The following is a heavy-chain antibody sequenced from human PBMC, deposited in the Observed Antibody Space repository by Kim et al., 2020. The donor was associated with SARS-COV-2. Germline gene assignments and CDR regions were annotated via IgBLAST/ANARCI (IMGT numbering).Heavy chain of an antibody. V-gene: IGHV3-11*04. CDR1: GFIFSDYY. D-gene: IGHD3-10*01. CDR3: ARVGVRAFGQNWFDP. J-gene: IGHJ5*02. CDR2: ISSSGSTI. Sequence: GGSLRLSCAGSGFIFSDYYMSWIRQTPGKGLEWVSYISSSGSTIYYADSVKGRFTISRDNGKNSLYLQMNSLRAEDTAVYYCARVGVRAFGQNWFDPWGQGTLVTVSS.